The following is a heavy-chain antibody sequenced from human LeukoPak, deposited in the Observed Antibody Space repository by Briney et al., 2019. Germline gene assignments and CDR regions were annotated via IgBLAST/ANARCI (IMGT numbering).Heavy chain of an antibody. Sequence: ASVKVSCKASGYTFTSYGISWVRQAPGQGLEWMGWISTYNGNTNYAQKLQGRVTMTTDTSTSTAYMELRSLRSDDTAVYYCAREGAPSIRVGATYWFDPWGQGTLVTVSS. CDR3: AREGAPSIRVGATYWFDP. J-gene: IGHJ5*02. CDR2: ISTYNGNT. V-gene: IGHV1-18*01. CDR1: GYTFTSYG. D-gene: IGHD1-26*01.